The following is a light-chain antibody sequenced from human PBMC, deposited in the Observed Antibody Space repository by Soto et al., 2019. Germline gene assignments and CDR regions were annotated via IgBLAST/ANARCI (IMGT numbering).Light chain of an antibody. J-gene: IGLJ2*01. Sequence: SYELTQPPSVSAAPGQTAKITCGGDNIGSESVHWYQERPGQAPVLVVYDDTDRPSGIPERFSGSNSGNTATLTISRVEAGNEADYYCQVWYSTNDKVVFGGGTKLPVL. V-gene: IGLV3-21*02. CDR2: DDT. CDR3: QVWYSTNDKVV. CDR1: NIGSES.